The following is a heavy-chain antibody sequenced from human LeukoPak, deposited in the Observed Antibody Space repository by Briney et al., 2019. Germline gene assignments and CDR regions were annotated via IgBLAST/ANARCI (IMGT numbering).Heavy chain of an antibody. J-gene: IGHJ4*02. CDR1: GFTFSSYG. CDR3: ARYFPIVVVPAAKSRIFDY. V-gene: IGHV3-23*01. CDR2: ISGSGGST. Sequence: GGSLRLSCAASGFTFSSYGMSWVRQAPGKGLEWVSAISGSGGSTYYADSVKGRFTISRDNSKNTLYLQMNSLRAEDTAVYYCARYFPIVVVPAAKSRIFDYWGQGTLVTVSS. D-gene: IGHD2-2*01.